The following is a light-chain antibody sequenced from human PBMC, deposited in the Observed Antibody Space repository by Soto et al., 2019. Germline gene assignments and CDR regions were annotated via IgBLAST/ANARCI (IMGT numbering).Light chain of an antibody. CDR2: EGN. V-gene: IGLV2-23*01. CDR3: CSYTASSGLVL. J-gene: IGLJ2*01. CDR1: FGNYNL. Sequence: QYALTQPASVSGSPGQSIAIYCNDFGNYNLVSCYQQLPGKAPNLLIYEGNKRPSGVSSRFSGSESGNAASLTISGLQAEDEADYYCCSYTASSGLVLFGGVTKLTVL.